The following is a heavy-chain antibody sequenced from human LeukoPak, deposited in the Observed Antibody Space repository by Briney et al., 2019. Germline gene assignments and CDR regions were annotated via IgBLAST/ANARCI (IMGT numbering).Heavy chain of an antibody. CDR1: GYTFTSYG. CDR3: ARDSGSGSKKNYFDH. D-gene: IGHD6-19*01. V-gene: IGHV1-46*01. CDR2: LNPAIGST. Sequence: ASVKVSCKASGYTFTSYGISWVRQAPGQGLEWMGILNPAIGSTYYAQKFQGRVTMTRDMSTTTVYMELYSLRSEDTALYYCARDSGSGSKKNYFDHWGQGTLVTVSS. J-gene: IGHJ4*02.